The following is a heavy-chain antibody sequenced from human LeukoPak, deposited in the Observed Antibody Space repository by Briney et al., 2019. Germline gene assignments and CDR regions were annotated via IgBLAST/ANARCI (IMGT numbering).Heavy chain of an antibody. J-gene: IGHJ4*02. V-gene: IGHV1-8*03. Sequence: ASVKVSCKASGYTFTSYDINWVRQATGQGLEWMGWVNPNSGNTGYAQKFQGRVTITRNTSISTAYMELSSLRSEDTAVYYCARGSVYFMDFWSGYPYYFDYWGQGTLVTVSS. CDR3: ARGSVYFMDFWSGYPYYFDY. D-gene: IGHD3-3*01. CDR1: GYTFTSYD. CDR2: VNPNSGNT.